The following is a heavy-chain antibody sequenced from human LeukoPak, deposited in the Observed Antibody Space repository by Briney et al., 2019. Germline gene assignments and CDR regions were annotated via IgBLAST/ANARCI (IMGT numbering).Heavy chain of an antibody. Sequence: GGSLRLSCAASGFTFSSYEMNWVRQAPGKGLEWVSYISSSGSTKYYADSVKGRFTISRYNAKNSLYLQMNSLRAEDTAVYYCARDPRRYSYGNTFGGQGTLVTVSS. CDR1: GFTFSSYE. J-gene: IGHJ4*02. CDR2: ISSSGSTK. D-gene: IGHD5-18*01. CDR3: ARDPRRYSYGNTF. V-gene: IGHV3-48*03.